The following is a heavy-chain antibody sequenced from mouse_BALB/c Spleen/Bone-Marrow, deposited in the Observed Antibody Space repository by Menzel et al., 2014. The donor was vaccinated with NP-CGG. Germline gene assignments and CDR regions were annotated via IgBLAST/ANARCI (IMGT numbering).Heavy chain of an antibody. D-gene: IGHD3-3*01. V-gene: IGHV1-4*01. CDR3: ARGGTRYYFDY. CDR2: INPSSGSA. Sequence: VKLQESGAEVARPGASVKMSCKASGYTFTYYTMQWVKQRTGQGLEWIGYINPSSGSANYNQNFKDKATLTADKSSSTAYMQPTSLTSEDSAVYYCARGGTRYYFDYWGQGTTLTVSS. CDR1: GYTFTYYT. J-gene: IGHJ2*01.